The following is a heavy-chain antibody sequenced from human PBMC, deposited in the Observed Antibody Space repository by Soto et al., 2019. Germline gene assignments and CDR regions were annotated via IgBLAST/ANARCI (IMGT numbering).Heavy chain of an antibody. J-gene: IGHJ4*02. CDR3: GRGGSGYVWFNEF. Sequence: QEQLVQSGAEVKKSGSSVKVSCKDTGGLFSSYAVSWVRQAPGQGLEWMGGIIPVFDTVYYAQKFQGRVTITADESTNTAYMELSSLRSEDTAMYYCGRGGSGYVWFNEFWGQGTLVTVSS. D-gene: IGHD3-22*01. CDR2: IIPVFDTV. V-gene: IGHV1-69*01. CDR1: GGLFSSYA.